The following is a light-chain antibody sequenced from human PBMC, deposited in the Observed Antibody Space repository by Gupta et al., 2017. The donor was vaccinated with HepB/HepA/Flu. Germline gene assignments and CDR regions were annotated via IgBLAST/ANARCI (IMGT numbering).Light chain of an antibody. CDR3: QQSHFTPCT. CDR2: TTS. V-gene: IGKV1-39*01. CDR1: QSISNY. Sequence: DIQMTQSPSSLSASVGDRVTITFRASQSISNYLNWYQQKPGKAPKLLIYTTSNLRSGVPSRFSGSVSGTDFTLTINRLQPEDFATYYCQQSHFTPCTFGQGTKVDI. J-gene: IGKJ2*02.